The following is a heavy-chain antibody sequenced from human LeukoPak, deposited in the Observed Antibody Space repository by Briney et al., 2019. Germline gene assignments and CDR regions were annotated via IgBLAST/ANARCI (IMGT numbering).Heavy chain of an antibody. Sequence: GGSLRLSCAASGFTVSSSHMTWVRQTPGKGLEWVSVTYSGGNTDYADSVKGRFTISRDNSKNTPYLQMSSLRVEDTAIYYCARGRNYFPIDYWGQGTFVIVSS. D-gene: IGHD2/OR15-2a*01. CDR3: ARGRNYFPIDY. V-gene: IGHV3-53*01. CDR2: TYSGGNT. CDR1: GFTVSSSH. J-gene: IGHJ4*02.